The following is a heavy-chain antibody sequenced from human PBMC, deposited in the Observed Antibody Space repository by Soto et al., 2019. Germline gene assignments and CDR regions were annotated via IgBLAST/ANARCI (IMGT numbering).Heavy chain of an antibody. Sequence: PGGSLRLSCAASGFTFSSRSMSWVRQAPGKGPEWVSTLSVGSSDTFYADSVKGRFTISRDDAKSSLYLQMNSLRAEDTAVYYCARDYTSWSRDNWGQGTLVTVSS. CDR1: GFTFSSRS. J-gene: IGHJ4*02. CDR2: LSVGSSDT. D-gene: IGHD2-2*01. CDR3: ARDYTSWSRDN. V-gene: IGHV3-21*01.